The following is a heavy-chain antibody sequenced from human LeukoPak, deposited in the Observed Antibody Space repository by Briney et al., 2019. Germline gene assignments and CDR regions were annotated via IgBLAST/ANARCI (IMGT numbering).Heavy chain of an antibody. V-gene: IGHV4-59*01. J-gene: IGHJ4*02. CDR1: GGSISSYY. D-gene: IGHD1-26*01. CDR3: ATAQYSGSWFDY. Sequence: SETLSLTCTVSGGSISSYYWSWIRQPPGKGLEWIGYIYYRGSTNYIPSLKSRVTISVDTSKNQFSLKLSSVTAADTAVYYCATAQYSGSWFDYWGQGALVTVSS. CDR2: IYYRGST.